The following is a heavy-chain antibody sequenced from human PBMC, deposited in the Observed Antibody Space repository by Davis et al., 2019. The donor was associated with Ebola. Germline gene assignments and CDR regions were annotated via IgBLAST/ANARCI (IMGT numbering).Heavy chain of an antibody. Sequence: SETLSLTCTVSGGSISSSSYYWSWIRQPPGKGLEWIGYIYYSGSTNYNPSLKSRVTISVDTSKNQFSLKLSSVTAADTAVYYCARDSGSWYYYYYGMDVWGQGTTVTVSS. J-gene: IGHJ6*02. CDR2: IYYSGST. CDR1: GGSISSSSYY. CDR3: ARDSGSWYYYYYGMDV. V-gene: IGHV4-61*01. D-gene: IGHD6-13*01.